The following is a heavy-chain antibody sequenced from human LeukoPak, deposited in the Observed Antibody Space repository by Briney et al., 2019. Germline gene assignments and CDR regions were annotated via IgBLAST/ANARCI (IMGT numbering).Heavy chain of an antibody. Sequence: SKTLSLTCTVSGGSISSYYWSWIRQPAGKGLEWIGRIYTSGSTNYNPSLKSRVTMSVDTSKNQFSLKLSSVTAADTAVYYCARDGFWSGKIDIWGQGTLVTVSS. J-gene: IGHJ5*02. CDR1: GGSISSYY. CDR2: IYTSGST. V-gene: IGHV4-4*07. D-gene: IGHD3-3*01. CDR3: ARDGFWSGKIDI.